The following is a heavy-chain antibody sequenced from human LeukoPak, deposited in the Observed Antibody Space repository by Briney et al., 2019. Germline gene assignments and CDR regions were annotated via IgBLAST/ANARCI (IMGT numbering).Heavy chain of an antibody. D-gene: IGHD3-9*01. CDR3: ARGPDHFDWLLFDDY. Sequence: GASVKVSCKASGYTFTGYYMHWVRQAPGQGLEWMGWINPNSGGTNYAQKFQGRVTMTRDTSISTAYMELSRLRSDDTAVYYCARGPDHFDWLLFDDYWGQGTLVTVSS. CDR1: GYTFTGYY. CDR2: INPNSGGT. V-gene: IGHV1-2*02. J-gene: IGHJ4*02.